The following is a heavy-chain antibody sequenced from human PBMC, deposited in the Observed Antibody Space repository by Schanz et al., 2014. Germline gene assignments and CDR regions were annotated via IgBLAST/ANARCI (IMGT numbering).Heavy chain of an antibody. J-gene: IGHJ2*01. CDR1: GGSIRSGTYY. D-gene: IGHD1-1*01. CDR2: VFPNGIT. V-gene: IGHV4-61*02. Sequence: QVQLQESGPGLVKPSQTLSLTCTVSGGSIRSGTYYWSWIRHPAGKALEWVGRVFPNGITNYNPSLKFQFAIPRDRSKNQFSLPRTSLTAADTAVYYCARDTTWRLDLWGRGTLVTVSS. CDR3: ARDTTWRLDL.